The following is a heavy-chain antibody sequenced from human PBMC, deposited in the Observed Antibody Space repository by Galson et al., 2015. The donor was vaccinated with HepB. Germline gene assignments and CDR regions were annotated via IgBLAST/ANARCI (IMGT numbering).Heavy chain of an antibody. V-gene: IGHV3-15*01. Sequence: SLRLSCAASGFTFSNAWMHWVRQAPGKGLEWVGRIKSKNDGGTTDDAAPVKGRFTISRDDSKNTLYLQMNSLKTEDTAVYYCTTGALRFLDNLLYFNYFDYWGQGTLVTVSS. CDR3: TTGALRFLDNLLYFNYFDY. CDR2: IKSKNDGGTT. D-gene: IGHD3/OR15-3a*01. J-gene: IGHJ4*02. CDR1: GFTFSNAW.